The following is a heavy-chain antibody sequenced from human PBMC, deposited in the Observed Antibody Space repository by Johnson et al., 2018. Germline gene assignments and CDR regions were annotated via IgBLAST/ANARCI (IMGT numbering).Heavy chain of an antibody. D-gene: IGHD1-26*01. CDR1: GGSLSSYY. V-gene: IGHV4-59*01. CDR3: ARVIRSWVGAEYFQD. CDR2: VYYSGTT. J-gene: IGHJ1*01. Sequence: QVQLQESGPGLVKPSETLSLTCTVSGGSLSSYYWSWIRQPPGKGLEYIGYVYYSGTTNYNPSLKSRVTISIDTAKNQFSLKLSSVTAADTAVYCCARVIRSWVGAEYFQDWRQGTLVTVSS.